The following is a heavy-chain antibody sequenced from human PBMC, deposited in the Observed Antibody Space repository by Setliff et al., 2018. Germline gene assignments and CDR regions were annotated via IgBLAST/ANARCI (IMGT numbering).Heavy chain of an antibody. D-gene: IGHD2-15*01. V-gene: IGHV4-39*01. CDR3: GRGFSRIEGRGNWFDP. J-gene: IGHJ5*02. CDR1: GGSVSNSGFF. CDR2: IYDSGSS. Sequence: PSETLSLTCTVSGGSVSNSGFFWGWLRQAPGKGLEWIGNIYDSGSSNYNASLKSRLIITRDTSKNQISLKLTSVTAADTAVYYCGRGFSRIEGRGNWFDPWGQGSLVTVSS.